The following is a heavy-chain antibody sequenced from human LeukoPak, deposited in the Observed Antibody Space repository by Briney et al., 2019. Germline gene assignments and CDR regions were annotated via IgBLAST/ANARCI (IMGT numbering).Heavy chain of an antibody. D-gene: IGHD6-13*01. V-gene: IGHV3-23*01. CDR2: ISGSGGST. Sequence: GGSLRLSCAASGFTFSSYAMSWVRQAPGKGLEWVSAISGSGGSTYYADSVKGRFTISRDNSKNTLYLQMNSLRAEDTAVYYCARDRDSSSWVFDYWGQGTLVTVSS. CDR1: GFTFSSYA. CDR3: ARDRDSSSWVFDY. J-gene: IGHJ4*02.